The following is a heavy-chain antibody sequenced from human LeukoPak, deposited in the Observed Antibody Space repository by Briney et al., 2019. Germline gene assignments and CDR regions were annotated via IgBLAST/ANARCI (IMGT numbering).Heavy chain of an antibody. CDR1: GYTFTGYY. Sequence: GASVKVSCKASGYTFTGYYMHWVRQAPGQGLEWMGWINPNSGGTNYAQKFQGRVTMTRDTSISTAYMELSRLRSDDTAVYYCARVGGGYYGSGYYFDYWGQGTLVTVSS. D-gene: IGHD3-10*01. CDR3: ARVGGGYYGSGYYFDY. CDR2: INPNSGGT. J-gene: IGHJ4*02. V-gene: IGHV1-2*02.